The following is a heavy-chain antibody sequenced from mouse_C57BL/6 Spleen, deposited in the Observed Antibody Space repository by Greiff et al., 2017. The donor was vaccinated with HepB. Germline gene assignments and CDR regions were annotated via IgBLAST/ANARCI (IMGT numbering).Heavy chain of an antibody. Sequence: QQSCKASGYTFTSYWMHWVKQRPGQGLEWIGEIDPSDSYTNYNQKFKGKSTLTVDKSSSTDYMQLSSLTSEDSAVYYCARLDRGYWGQGTTLTVSS. V-gene: IGHV1-69*01. CDR3: ARLDRGY. CDR2: IDPSDSYT. CDR1: GYTFTSYW. J-gene: IGHJ2*01. D-gene: IGHD2-14*01.